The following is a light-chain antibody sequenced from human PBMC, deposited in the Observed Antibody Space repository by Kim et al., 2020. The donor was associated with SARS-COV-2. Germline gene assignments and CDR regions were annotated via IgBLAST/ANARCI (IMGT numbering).Light chain of an antibody. CDR2: QDR. V-gene: IGLV3-1*01. J-gene: IGLJ2*01. CDR3: QAWDRSTGV. Sequence: SYELTQPPSVSVSPGQTASITCSGDKLGDKYACWYQQKAGQSPVLVIYQDRKRPSGIPERFSGSNSGNTATLTISGTQAMDEADYYCQAWDRSTGVFGGGTKLTVL. CDR1: KLGDKY.